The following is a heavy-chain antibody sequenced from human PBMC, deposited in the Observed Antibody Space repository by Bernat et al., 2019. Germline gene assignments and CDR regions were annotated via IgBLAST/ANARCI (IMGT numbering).Heavy chain of an antibody. J-gene: IGHJ4*02. CDR3: AKEPGACNGLGY. V-gene: IGHV3-43*02. Sequence: EVQLVESGGGVVQPGGSLRLSCAASGFTFDDYAMHWVRQAPGKGLEWVSLISGDGGRTYYGDRGKGRFTHFRSNRKNLLFLAMKRPRTEDTGLEFCAKEPGACNGLGYWGQGTLVTGPS. D-gene: IGHD2-15*01. CDR1: GFTFDDYA. CDR2: ISGDGGRT.